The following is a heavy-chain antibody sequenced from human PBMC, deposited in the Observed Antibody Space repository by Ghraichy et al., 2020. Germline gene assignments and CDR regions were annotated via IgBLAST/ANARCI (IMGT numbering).Heavy chain of an antibody. V-gene: IGHV4-59*01. CDR2: IYYSGST. CDR3: AREGDAFDI. J-gene: IGHJ3*02. Sequence: SETLSLTCTVSGGSISSYYWSWIRQPPGKGLEWIGYIYYSGSTNYNPSLKSRVTISVDTSKNQFSLKLSSVTAAGTAVYYCAREGDAFDIWGQGQWSPSLQ. CDR1: GGSISSYY.